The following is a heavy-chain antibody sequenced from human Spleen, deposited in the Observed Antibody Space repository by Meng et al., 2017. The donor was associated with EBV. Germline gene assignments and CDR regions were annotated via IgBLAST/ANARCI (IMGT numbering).Heavy chain of an antibody. V-gene: IGHV4-34*01. D-gene: IGHD2-8*02. CDR3: ATWWGKGYY. Sequence: QVESQQVGAGLLKPSETLSLTCDVYGGPFDGYSWTWIRQPPGKGLEWIGEINHSGNTNYNPSLKSRVTISVDTSKRQFSLKLTSMTAADTAVYYCATWWGKGYYWGQETLVTVSS. CDR1: GGPFDGYS. J-gene: IGHJ4*02. CDR2: INHSGNT.